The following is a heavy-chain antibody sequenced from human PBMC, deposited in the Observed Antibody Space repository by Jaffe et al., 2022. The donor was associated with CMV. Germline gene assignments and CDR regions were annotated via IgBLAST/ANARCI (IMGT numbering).Heavy chain of an antibody. Sequence: QVQLVESGGGVVQPGRSLRLSCAASGFTFSSYGMHWVRQAPGKGLEWVAVISYDGSNKYYADSVKGRFTISRDNSKNTLYLQMNSLRAEDTAVYYCAEKEGGVWGQGTTVTVSS. V-gene: IGHV3-30*18. J-gene: IGHJ6*02. CDR1: GFTFSSYG. CDR3: AEKEGGV. CDR2: ISYDGSNK.